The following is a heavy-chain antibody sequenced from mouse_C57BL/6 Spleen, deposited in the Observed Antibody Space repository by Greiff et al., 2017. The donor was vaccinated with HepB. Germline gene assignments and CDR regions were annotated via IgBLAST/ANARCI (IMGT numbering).Heavy chain of an antibody. Sequence: EVKLMESGPGLVKPSQSLSLTCSVTGYSITSGYYWNWIRQFPGNNLEWMGYISYDGSNNYNPSLKNRISITRDTSKNQFFLKLNSVTTEDTATYYCARGVDGYSYYCDYWGQGTTLTVSS. D-gene: IGHD2-3*01. V-gene: IGHV3-6*01. CDR1: GYSITSGYY. CDR2: ISYDGSN. J-gene: IGHJ2*01. CDR3: ARGVDGYSYYCDY.